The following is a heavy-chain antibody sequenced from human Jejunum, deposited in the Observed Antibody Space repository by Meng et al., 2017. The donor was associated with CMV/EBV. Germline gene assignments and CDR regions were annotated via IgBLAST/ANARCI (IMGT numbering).Heavy chain of an antibody. CDR2: ISNIGSFK. J-gene: IGHJ4*02. Sequence: SLTLSCAASGFTFSSSWIHWVRQAPGKGLVWVSSISNIGSFKACADSVKGRFTVSRDNAKNTAYLQMNSLTVEDAAVYYCGDFEAGWGQGTLVTVSS. CDR3: GDFEAG. CDR1: GFTFSSSW. D-gene: IGHD3-3*01. V-gene: IGHV3-74*01.